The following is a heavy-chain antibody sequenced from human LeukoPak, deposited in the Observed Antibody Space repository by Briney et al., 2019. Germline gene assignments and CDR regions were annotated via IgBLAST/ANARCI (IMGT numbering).Heavy chain of an antibody. V-gene: IGHV4-39*01. CDR1: GGSISSSSYY. CDR3: ARQYCSGGSCHSEYDFDY. J-gene: IGHJ4*02. D-gene: IGHD2-15*01. Sequence: SETLSLTCTVSGGSISSSSYYWGWSRQPPGKGLEWIGSIYYSGSTYYNPSLKSRVTISVDTSKNQFSLKLSSVTAADTAVYYCARQYCSGGSCHSEYDFDYWGQGTLVTVSS. CDR2: IYYSGST.